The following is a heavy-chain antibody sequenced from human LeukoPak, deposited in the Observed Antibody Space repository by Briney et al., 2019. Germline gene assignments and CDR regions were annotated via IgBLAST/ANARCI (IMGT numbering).Heavy chain of an antibody. CDR1: GFTFSSYE. V-gene: IGHV3-48*03. J-gene: IGHJ4*02. Sequence: GGSLRLSCAASGFTFSSYEMNWVRQAPGKGLEWVSYISSGGSTIYYADSVKGRFTISRDNAENSLYLQMNSLRAEDMAVYYCARGFSGYYDSSGYYYDYWGQGTLATVSS. CDR3: ARGFSGYYDSSGYYYDY. CDR2: ISSGGSTI. D-gene: IGHD3-22*01.